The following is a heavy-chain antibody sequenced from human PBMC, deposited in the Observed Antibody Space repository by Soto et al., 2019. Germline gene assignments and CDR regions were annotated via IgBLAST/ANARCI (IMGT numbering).Heavy chain of an antibody. CDR2: ISGYNGNS. D-gene: IGHD6-19*01. V-gene: IGHV1-18*01. Sequence: QVQLVQSGAEVKKPGASVKVSCKASGYTFITYDISWVRQAPGQGLEWMGWISGYNGNSNYAKKFQGRVTMTTDTPTSTAEMELRRLRSDDTGVYYCARDKRAVAGTIDYWGQGTLVTGSS. CDR1: GYTFITYD. CDR3: ARDKRAVAGTIDY. J-gene: IGHJ4*02.